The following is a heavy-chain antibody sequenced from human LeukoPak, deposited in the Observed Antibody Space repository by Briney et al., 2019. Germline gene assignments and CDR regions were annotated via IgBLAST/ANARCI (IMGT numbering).Heavy chain of an antibody. J-gene: IGHJ4*02. CDR1: GITLSNYG. Sequence: GGSLRLSCAVSGITLSNYGMSWVRQAPGKGMEWVAGISDSGGRTNYADSVKGRFTISRDNPKNTLYLQMNSLRTEDTAVYFCAKRGVVIRVILVGFHKEAYYFDSWGQGALVTVSS. CDR2: ISDSGGRT. CDR3: AKRGVVIRVILVGFHKEAYYFDS. V-gene: IGHV3-23*01. D-gene: IGHD3-22*01.